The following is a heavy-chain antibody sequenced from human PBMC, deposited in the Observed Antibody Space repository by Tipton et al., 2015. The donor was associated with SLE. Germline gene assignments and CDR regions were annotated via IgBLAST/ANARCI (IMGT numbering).Heavy chain of an antibody. V-gene: IGHV3-48*03. J-gene: IGHJ6*03. CDR2: ITSSGHNT. Sequence: SLRLSCAASGFTFSDYEMNWVRQAPGKGLEWVSYITSSGHNTYYADSLKGRFTTSRDNAKSSLFLQMNSLRAEDTAMYYCARSSNFPSYYLFYSMDVWGKGTTVTVSS. D-gene: IGHD3-10*01. CDR1: GFTFSDYE. CDR3: ARSSNFPSYYLFYSMDV.